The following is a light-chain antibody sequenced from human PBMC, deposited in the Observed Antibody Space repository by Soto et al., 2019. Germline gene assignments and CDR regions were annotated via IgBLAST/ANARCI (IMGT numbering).Light chain of an antibody. CDR1: QSVRSS. J-gene: IGKJ2*01. CDR2: DAS. Sequence: EIVLTQSPATLSLSPGDRATLSCRATQSVRSSLAWYLQQPGQAPRLLIYDASRRATGIPARFSGSGSGTDFSLTISRLEPEDSAVYYCHQYHSPPQTFGQGPRWIS. V-gene: IGKV3-11*01. CDR3: HQYHSPPQT.